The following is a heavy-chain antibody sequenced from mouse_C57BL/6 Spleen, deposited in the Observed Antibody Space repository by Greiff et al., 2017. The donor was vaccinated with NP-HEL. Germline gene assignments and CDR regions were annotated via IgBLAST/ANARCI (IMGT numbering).Heavy chain of an antibody. D-gene: IGHD4-1*01. V-gene: IGHV5-9*01. Sequence: EVKLVESGGGLVKPGGSLKLSCAASGFTFSSYTMSWVRQTPEKRLEWVATISGGGGNTYYPDSVKGRFTISRDNAKNTLYLQMSSLRSEDTALYYCARHWDGWFAYWGQGTLVTVSA. CDR1: GFTFSSYT. CDR3: ARHWDGWFAY. CDR2: ISGGGGNT. J-gene: IGHJ3*01.